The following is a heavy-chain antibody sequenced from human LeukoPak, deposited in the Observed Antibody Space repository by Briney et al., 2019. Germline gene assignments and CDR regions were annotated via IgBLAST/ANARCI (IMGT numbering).Heavy chain of an antibody. CDR3: ARQNYDILTGPLYFFDY. V-gene: IGHV3-20*04. CDR1: GFTFDDYG. Sequence: GGSLRLSCAASGFTFDDYGMSWVRQASGKGLEWVSGINWNGGSTGYADSVKGRFTISRDNAKNSLYLQMNSLRAEDTALYYCARQNYDILTGPLYFFDYWGQGTLVTVSS. J-gene: IGHJ4*02. D-gene: IGHD3-9*01. CDR2: INWNGGST.